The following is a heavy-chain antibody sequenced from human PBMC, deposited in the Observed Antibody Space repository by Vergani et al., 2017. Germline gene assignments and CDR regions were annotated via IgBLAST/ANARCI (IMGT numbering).Heavy chain of an antibody. CDR1: GGSISSYY. V-gene: IGHV4-59*01. Sequence: QVQLQESGPGLVKPSETLSLTCTVSGGSISSYYWSWIRQPPGKGLEWIGYIYYSGSTNYNPSLKSRVTISVDTSKNQFSLKLSSVTAADTAVYYCAREVGATSMDVWGQGTTVTVS. CDR3: AREVGATSMDV. J-gene: IGHJ6*02. D-gene: IGHD1-26*01. CDR2: IYYSGST.